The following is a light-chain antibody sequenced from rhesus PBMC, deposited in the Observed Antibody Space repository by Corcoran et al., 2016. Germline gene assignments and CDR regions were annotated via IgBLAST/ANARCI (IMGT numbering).Light chain of an antibody. J-gene: IGKJ2*01. Sequence: DIQMNQSPSSLSASVGDRVTITCQASQGISSWLAWYQQKPGKAPKLLIYAASSLQSGYPSRFSGSGSGTDFTRTISSLQPEDFATYYCQQHNSYPYSFGQGTKVEIK. CDR1: QGISSW. CDR2: AAS. V-gene: IGKV1-33*02. CDR3: QQHNSYPYS.